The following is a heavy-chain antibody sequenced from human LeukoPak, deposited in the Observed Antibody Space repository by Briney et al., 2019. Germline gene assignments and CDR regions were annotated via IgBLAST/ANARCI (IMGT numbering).Heavy chain of an antibody. D-gene: IGHD3-10*01. Sequence: PGGSLRLSCAASGFTFSSYWMSWVRLAPGKGLEWVANIKQDGSEKYYVDSVKGRFTISRDNAKNSLYLQMNSLRAEDTAVYYCYGSGSYFYFDYWGQGTLVTVSS. CDR2: IKQDGSEK. CDR3: YGSGSYFYFDY. CDR1: GFTFSSYW. J-gene: IGHJ4*02. V-gene: IGHV3-7*03.